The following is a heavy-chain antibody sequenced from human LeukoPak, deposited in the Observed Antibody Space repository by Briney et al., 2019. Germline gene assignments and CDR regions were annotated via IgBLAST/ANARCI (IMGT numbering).Heavy chain of an antibody. V-gene: IGHV3-23*01. CDR3: AKAGIVVVPAPSA. CDR1: GFTFSNYA. D-gene: IGHD2-2*01. CDR2: ISGSGGST. Sequence: SGGSLRLSCVASGFTFSNYAMSWVRQAPGKGLEWVSAISGSGGSTYYADSVKGRFTISRDNSKNTLYLQMNSLRAEDTAVYYCAKAGIVVVPAPSAWGQGTLVTVS. J-gene: IGHJ5*02.